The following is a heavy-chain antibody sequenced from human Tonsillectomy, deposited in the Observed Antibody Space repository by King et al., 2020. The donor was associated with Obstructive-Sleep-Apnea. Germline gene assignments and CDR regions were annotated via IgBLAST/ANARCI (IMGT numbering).Heavy chain of an antibody. J-gene: IGHJ4*02. Sequence: QLQESGPGLVKPSQTLSLTCTVSGGSISSGGYYWSWIRQHPGKGLEWIGYIYYSGSTYYNPSLKSRVTISVDTSKNQFSLKLSSVTAADTAVYYCAREKVRVTTYFDYWGQGTLVTVSS. D-gene: IGHD4-17*01. V-gene: IGHV4-31*03. CDR1: GGSISSGGYY. CDR2: IYYSGST. CDR3: AREKVRVTTYFDY.